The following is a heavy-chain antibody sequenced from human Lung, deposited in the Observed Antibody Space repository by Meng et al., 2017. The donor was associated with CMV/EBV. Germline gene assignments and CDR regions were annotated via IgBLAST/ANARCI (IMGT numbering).Heavy chain of an antibody. CDR1: GFTFGGSA. J-gene: IGHJ5*02. D-gene: IGHD3-22*01. CDR2: IRTKTNNYAT. Sequence: GESLKISCAASGFTFGGSAMHWVRQASGKGLEWVCRIRTKTNNYATSYTASVTGRFTISRDDSENTAHLQMNSVKTEDTAVYYCTSQTYYYDSDGVYHWYDLWGQGTMVTVSS. V-gene: IGHV3-73*01. CDR3: TSQTYYYDSDGVYHWYDL.